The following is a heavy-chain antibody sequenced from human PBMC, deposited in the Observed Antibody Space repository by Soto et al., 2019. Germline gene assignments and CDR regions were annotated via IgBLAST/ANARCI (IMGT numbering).Heavy chain of an antibody. Sequence: ASVKVSFKASGYTFTGYYIHWLRQAPGQGLEWMGWINPNSGGTGYPQKFQGRVTMTRDSSITTAYMELSSLRSDDTAVYYCARANSGDDDEFDYWGQGTPVTVSS. J-gene: IGHJ4*02. D-gene: IGHD5-12*01. CDR1: GYTFTGYY. CDR2: INPNSGGT. CDR3: ARANSGDDDEFDY. V-gene: IGHV1-2*02.